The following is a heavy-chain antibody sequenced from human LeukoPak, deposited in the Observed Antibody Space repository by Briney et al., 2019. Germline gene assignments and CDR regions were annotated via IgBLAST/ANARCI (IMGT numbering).Heavy chain of an antibody. V-gene: IGHV3-74*01. CDR2: IKSDGSST. CDR3: HILRYFDWLLGPAR. CDR1: GFTFSSYW. J-gene: IGHJ4*02. D-gene: IGHD3-9*01. Sequence: GGSLRLSCAASGFTFSSYWMHWVRQAPGKGLVWVSRIKSDGSSTSYEDSVKGRFTISRGNAKNTLYLQMNSLRAEDTAVYYCHILRYFDWLLGPARWGQGTLVTVSS.